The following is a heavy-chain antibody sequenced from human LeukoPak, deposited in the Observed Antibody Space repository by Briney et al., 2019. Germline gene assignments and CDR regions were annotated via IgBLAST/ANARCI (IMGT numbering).Heavy chain of an antibody. CDR2: IYHSGST. Sequence: PSETLSLTCTVSGYSISSGYYWGWIRQPPGKGLEWIGSIYHSGSTYYNPSLKSRVTISVDTSKNQFSLKLSSVTAADTAVYYCARAVDRVGRYYYYYMDVWGKGTTVTVSS. CDR1: GYSISSGYY. D-gene: IGHD2-15*01. V-gene: IGHV4-38-2*02. CDR3: ARAVDRVGRYYYYYMDV. J-gene: IGHJ6*03.